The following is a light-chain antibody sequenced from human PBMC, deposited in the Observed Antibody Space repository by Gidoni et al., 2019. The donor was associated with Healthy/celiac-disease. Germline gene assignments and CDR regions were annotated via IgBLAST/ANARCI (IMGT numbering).Light chain of an antibody. V-gene: IGKV3-15*01. Sequence: DILMKQSPATLSVSTGERATLSCRGSKSVSSNLAWYQQKPGPAHRLLIYGASTRATVIPARFSGSGSGTEFNLTISSMQSEDFAVYYCQQYNSWPPMYTFGQGTKLEIK. CDR2: GAS. CDR1: KSVSSN. J-gene: IGKJ2*01. CDR3: QQYNSWPPMYT.